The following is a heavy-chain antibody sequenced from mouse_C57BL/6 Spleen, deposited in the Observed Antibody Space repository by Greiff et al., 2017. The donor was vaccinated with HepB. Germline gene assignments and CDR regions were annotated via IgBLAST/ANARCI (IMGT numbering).Heavy chain of an antibody. Sequence: QVQLQQPGTELVKPGASVKLSCKASGYTFTSYWMQWVKQRPGQGLEWIGNINPSNGGTNYNEKFKSKATLTVDKSSSTAYMQLSSLTSEDSAVYYCARYKELTYAMDYWGQGTSVTVSS. D-gene: IGHD4-1*01. CDR3: ARYKELTYAMDY. V-gene: IGHV1-53*01. J-gene: IGHJ4*01. CDR2: INPSNGGT. CDR1: GYTFTSYW.